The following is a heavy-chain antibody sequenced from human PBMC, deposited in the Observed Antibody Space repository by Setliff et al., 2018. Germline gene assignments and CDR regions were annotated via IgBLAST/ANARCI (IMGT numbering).Heavy chain of an antibody. V-gene: IGHV1-18*01. J-gene: IGHJ4*02. Sequence: ASVKVSCKASGYTFNNYGIAWVRQAPGQGLEWMGWINAYNGNTFYAPKLQDRVTMTTDTSTATAYLELRSLRSDDTALYFCSRLVRYCTTTTCQTLSGGEHWGQGTLVTVSS. CDR1: GYTFNNYG. D-gene: IGHD2-8*01. CDR3: SRLVRYCTTTTCQTLSGGEH. CDR2: INAYNGNT.